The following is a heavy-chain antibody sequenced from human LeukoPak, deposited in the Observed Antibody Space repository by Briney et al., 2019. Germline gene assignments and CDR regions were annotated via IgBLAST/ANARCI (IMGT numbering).Heavy chain of an antibody. Sequence: SETLSLTCTVSGGSISSGSYYWGWIRQPPGKGLEWIGSIYYGGSTYYNPSLKSRLTMSVDLSENHVSLKLTSVTAADTAVYYCAREGGFYRPLDYSGQGTLVTVSS. D-gene: IGHD6-25*01. J-gene: IGHJ4*02. CDR2: IYYGGST. V-gene: IGHV4-39*07. CDR3: AREGGFYRPLDY. CDR1: GGSISSGSYY.